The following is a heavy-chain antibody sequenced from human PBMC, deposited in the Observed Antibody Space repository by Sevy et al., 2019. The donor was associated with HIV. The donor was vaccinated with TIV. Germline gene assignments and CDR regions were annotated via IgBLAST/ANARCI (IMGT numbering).Heavy chain of an antibody. CDR1: GYTFTTYD. CDR2: MNPGRGNT. D-gene: IGHD3-10*01. CDR3: ARRRGFGELLGLGY. J-gene: IGHJ4*02. V-gene: IGHV1-8*01. Sequence: ASVKVSCRTSGYTFTTYDINWVRQATGQGLEWMGWMNPGRGNTGSAQKFQGRLTMTRDTSTSTAYMELSSLESQDTAGYYCARRRGFGELLGLGYWGQGTLVTVSS.